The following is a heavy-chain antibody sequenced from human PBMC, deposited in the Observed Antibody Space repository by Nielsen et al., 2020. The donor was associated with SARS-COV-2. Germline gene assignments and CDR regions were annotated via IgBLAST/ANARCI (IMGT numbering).Heavy chain of an antibody. D-gene: IGHD6-19*01. J-gene: IGHJ4*02. Sequence: SLKISCAASGFTFDDYAMHWVRQAPGKGLEWVSGISWNSGSIGYADSVKGRFTISRDNAKNSLYLQMNSLRAEDTALYYCAKILDRYSSTDYWGQGTLATVSS. CDR3: AKILDRYSSTDY. CDR1: GFTFDDYA. CDR2: ISWNSGSI. V-gene: IGHV3-9*01.